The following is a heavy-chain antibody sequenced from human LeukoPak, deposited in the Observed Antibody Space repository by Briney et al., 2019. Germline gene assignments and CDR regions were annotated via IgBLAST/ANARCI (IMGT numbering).Heavy chain of an antibody. Sequence: GGSLRLSCAVSGFSFTTCNFHWVRQAADKGLDRVAFIRSDEVVRYSDSVRGRFTISRDNSKNTLYLQMNSLRAEDTAVYYCAREAPYRFGELSRHFDYWGQGTLVTVSS. D-gene: IGHD3-10*01. CDR1: GFSFTTCN. CDR2: IRSDEVVR. V-gene: IGHV3-30*02. J-gene: IGHJ4*02. CDR3: AREAPYRFGELSRHFDY.